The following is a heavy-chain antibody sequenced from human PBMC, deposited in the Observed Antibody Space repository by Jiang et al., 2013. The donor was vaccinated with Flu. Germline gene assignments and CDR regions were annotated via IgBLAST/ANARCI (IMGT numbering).Heavy chain of an antibody. CDR3: AKLGYCSSTSCRTNDAFDI. J-gene: IGHJ3*02. V-gene: IGHV5-10-1*01. CDR1: GYSFTSYW. D-gene: IGHD2-2*01. Sequence: GAEVKKPGESLRISCKGSGYSFTSYWISWVRQMPGKGLEWMGRIDPSDSYTNYSPSFQGHVTISADKSISTAYLQWSSLKASDTAMYYCAKLGYCSSTSCRTNDAFDIWGQGTMVTVSS. CDR2: IDPSDSYT.